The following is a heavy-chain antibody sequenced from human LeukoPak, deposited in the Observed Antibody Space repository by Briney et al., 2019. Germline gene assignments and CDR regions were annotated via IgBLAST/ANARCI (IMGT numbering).Heavy chain of an antibody. V-gene: IGHV3-7*01. CDR3: ARDRVLDY. D-gene: IGHD1-1*01. CDR2: IKQDGSEK. CDR1: AFTTSICW. J-gene: IGHJ4*02. Sequence: AGSLRLSCAASAFTTSICWMSWVRQAPGKGLEWVANIKQDGSEKYYVDSVKGRFTISRDNAKNSLYLQMNSLRAEDTAVYYCARDRVLDYWGRGTLVTVSS.